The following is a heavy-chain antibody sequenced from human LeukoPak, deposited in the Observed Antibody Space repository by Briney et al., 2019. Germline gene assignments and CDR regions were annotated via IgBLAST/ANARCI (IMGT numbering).Heavy chain of an antibody. CDR2: ISSSSSYI. CDR1: GFTFSSYG. CDR3: ARGFSGTADY. V-gene: IGHV3-21*01. J-gene: IGHJ4*02. Sequence: GGSLRLSCAASGFTFSSYGMNWVRQAPGKGLEWVSSISSSSSYIYYADSVKGRFTISRDNAKNSLYLQMNSLRAEDTAVYYCARGFSGTADYWGQGTLVTVSS. D-gene: IGHD1-1*01.